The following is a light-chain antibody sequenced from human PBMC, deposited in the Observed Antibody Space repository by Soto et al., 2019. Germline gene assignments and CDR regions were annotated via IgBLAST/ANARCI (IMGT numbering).Light chain of an antibody. V-gene: IGKV1-12*01. CDR1: RVISSW. CDR3: QQSHTFPIT. Sequence: DIQMTQSPSSVSASVGDSVTITCRASRVISSWLAWYQQKPGKAPNLLIYAASNLQSGVPSRFSASGSGTDFTLTISNPQPEDFATYYCQQSHTFPITFGQGTRLEIK. J-gene: IGKJ5*01. CDR2: AAS.